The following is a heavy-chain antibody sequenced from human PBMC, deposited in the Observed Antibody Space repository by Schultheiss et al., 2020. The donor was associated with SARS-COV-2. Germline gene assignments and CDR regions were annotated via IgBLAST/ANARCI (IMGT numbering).Heavy chain of an antibody. J-gene: IGHJ4*02. CDR3: ARDPYQGYSSGRYFDY. D-gene: IGHD5-18*01. V-gene: IGHV1-18*04. Sequence: ASVKVSCKASVYTFTSSWIGWVRQAPGQGLEWMGWISAYNGNTNYAQKLQGRVTMTTDTSTSTAYMELRSLRSDDTAVYYCARDPYQGYSSGRYFDYWGQGTLVTVAS. CDR1: VYTFTSSW. CDR2: ISAYNGNT.